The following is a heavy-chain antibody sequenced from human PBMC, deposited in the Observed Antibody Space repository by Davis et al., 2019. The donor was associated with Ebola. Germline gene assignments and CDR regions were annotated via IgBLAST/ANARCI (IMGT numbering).Heavy chain of an antibody. D-gene: IGHD3-10*02. Sequence: GGSLRLSCAASGFTVRSTYMSWVRQAPGKGLEWVSGIYGGDTHYADSVKGRFTISRDNSKNTLYLQMNSLRAEDTAVYYCAKDLYFVRGVTSIYHYYGMDVWGQGTTVTVSS. CDR2: IYGGDT. CDR3: AKDLYFVRGVTSIYHYYGMDV. V-gene: IGHV3-53*05. CDR1: GFTVRSTY. J-gene: IGHJ6*02.